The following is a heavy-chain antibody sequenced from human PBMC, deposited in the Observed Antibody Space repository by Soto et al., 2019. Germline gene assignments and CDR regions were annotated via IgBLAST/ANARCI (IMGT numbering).Heavy chain of an antibody. CDR2: IEGNGRTT. J-gene: IGHJ4*02. V-gene: IGHV3-23*01. CDR3: AKSLFGGHF. D-gene: IGHD2-15*01. CDR1: GFTFSTYG. Sequence: EVQLLESGGDLVQPGGSLRLSCATSGFTFSTYGMSWVRQAPGKGLQWVSGIEGNGRTTSYVDSVKGRFTISRDNFRNTLYLLMNSLTAEDTAIYYCAKSLFGGHFWGQGTLVTVSS.